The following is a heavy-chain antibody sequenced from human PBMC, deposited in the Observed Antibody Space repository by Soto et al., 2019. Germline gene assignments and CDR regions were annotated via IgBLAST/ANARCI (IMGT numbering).Heavy chain of an antibody. J-gene: IGHJ6*02. D-gene: IGHD4-4*01. CDR3: ARQSTVYGMDV. Sequence: GWSLRLSCAASVFTFSSYGMHWFCQAPGKGLEWVAVIWYDGSNKYYADSVKGRFTISRDNSKNTLYLQMNSLRAEDTAVYYCARQSTVYGMDVWGQGTTVTVSS. CDR2: IWYDGSNK. CDR1: VFTFSSYG. V-gene: IGHV3-33*01.